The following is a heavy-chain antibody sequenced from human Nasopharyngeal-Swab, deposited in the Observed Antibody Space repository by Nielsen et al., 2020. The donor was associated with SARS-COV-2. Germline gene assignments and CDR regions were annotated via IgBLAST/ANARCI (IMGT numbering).Heavy chain of an antibody. Sequence: SETLSLTCTVSGGSISSSSYYWGWIRQPPGKGLEWIGSIYYSGSTYYNPSLKSRVTISVDTSKNQSSLKLSSVTAADTAVYYCAATSVLRFLAWLNKWFDPWGQGTLVTVSS. J-gene: IGHJ5*02. CDR2: IYYSGST. D-gene: IGHD3-3*01. CDR1: GGSISSSSYY. V-gene: IGHV4-39*01. CDR3: AATSVLRFLAWLNKWFDP.